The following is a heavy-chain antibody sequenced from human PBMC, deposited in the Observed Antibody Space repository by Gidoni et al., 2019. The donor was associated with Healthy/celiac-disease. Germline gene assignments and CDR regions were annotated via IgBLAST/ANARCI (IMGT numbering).Heavy chain of an antibody. CDR3: ARDVLVESVGGAWAFDI. Sequence: EVQLVESGGGLVQPGGSLRLSCAASGFTFSSYWMSWVRQAPGKGLEWVANIKQDVSEKYYVDSVKGRFTISRDNAKNSLYLQMNSLRAEDTAVYYCARDVLVESVGGAWAFDIWGQGTMVTVSS. J-gene: IGHJ3*02. D-gene: IGHD3-16*01. CDR2: IKQDVSEK. V-gene: IGHV3-7*01. CDR1: GFTFSSYW.